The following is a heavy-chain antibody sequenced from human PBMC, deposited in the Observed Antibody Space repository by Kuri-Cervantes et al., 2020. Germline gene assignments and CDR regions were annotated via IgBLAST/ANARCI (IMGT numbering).Heavy chain of an antibody. CDR3: ARDLASIAARWWDPYYYYGMDV. V-gene: IGHV3-7*01. J-gene: IGHJ6*02. D-gene: IGHD6-6*01. CDR2: IKKDGSGK. CDR1: GFIFNNYW. Sequence: GGSLRLSCAASGFIFNNYWMSWVRQAPGKGLEWVANIKKDGSGKYYVDSVKGRFTISRDNAKMSVDLQMNSLRVEDTAVYYCARDLASIAARWWDPYYYYGMDVWGQGTTVTVSS.